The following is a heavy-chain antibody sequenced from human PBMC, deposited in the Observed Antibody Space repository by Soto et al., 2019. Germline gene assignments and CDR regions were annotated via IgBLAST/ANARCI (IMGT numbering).Heavy chain of an antibody. CDR3: ARDREMATGPSYGMDV. J-gene: IGHJ6*02. V-gene: IGHV4-59*12. CDR1: GGSISSYY. CDR2: IYYSGST. Sequence: PSETLSLTCTVSGGSISSYYWSWIRQPPGKGLEWIGYIYYSGSTYYNPSLKSRVTISVDTSKNQFSLKLSSVTAADTAVYYCARDREMATGPSYGMDVWGQGTTVTVSS. D-gene: IGHD5-12*01.